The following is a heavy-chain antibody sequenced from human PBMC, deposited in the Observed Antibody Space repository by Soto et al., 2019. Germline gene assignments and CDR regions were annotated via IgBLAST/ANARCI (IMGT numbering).Heavy chain of an antibody. V-gene: IGHV3-23*01. D-gene: IGHD3-10*01. Sequence: EVQLLESGGGLVQPGGSLRLSCAASGFTFSSYAMSWVRQAPGKGLEWVSAISGSGGSTYYADSVKGRFTISRDNSKNTLYLQMNSLRAEDTAVYYCASHPSWWFGELYHFDYWGQGTLVTVSS. CDR2: ISGSGGST. CDR3: ASHPSWWFGELYHFDY. CDR1: GFTFSSYA. J-gene: IGHJ4*02.